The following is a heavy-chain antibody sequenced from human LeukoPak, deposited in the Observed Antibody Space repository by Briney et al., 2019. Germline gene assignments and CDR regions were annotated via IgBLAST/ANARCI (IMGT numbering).Heavy chain of an antibody. CDR2: ISDSGSTA. V-gene: IGHV3-23*01. J-gene: IGHJ4*02. CDR1: GFTFSNYA. Sequence: GGSLRLPCGASGFTFSNYAMSWVRQAPGKGLEWVSGISDSGSTAFYADSVKGRFTSSRDNPKSTLYLQMNSLRAEDTAVYYCAKDIQTWPRFPDYWGQGTLVTVSS. CDR3: AKDIQTWPRFPDY. D-gene: IGHD5-12*01.